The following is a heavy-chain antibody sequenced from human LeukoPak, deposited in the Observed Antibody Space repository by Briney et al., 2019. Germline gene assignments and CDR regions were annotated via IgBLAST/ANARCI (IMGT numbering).Heavy chain of an antibody. D-gene: IGHD4-23*01. CDR1: GFTVSSNY. CDR3: ARDSSDYGGKGFDY. J-gene: IGHJ4*02. CDR2: IYSGGST. Sequence: GGSLRLSCAASGFTVSSNYMSWVRQAPGKGLEWVSVIYSGGSTYYADSVKGRFTISRDNSENTLYLQMNSLRAEDTAVYYCARDSSDYGGKGFDYWGQGTLVTVSS. V-gene: IGHV3-53*01.